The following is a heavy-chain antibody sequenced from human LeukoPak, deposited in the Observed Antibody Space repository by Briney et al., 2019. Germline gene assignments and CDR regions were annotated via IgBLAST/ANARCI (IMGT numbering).Heavy chain of an antibody. Sequence: GGSLRLSCAASGFTFSSYAMHWVRQAPGKGLEWVAVISYDGSNKYYADSVKGRFTISRDNSKNTPYLQMNSLRAEGTAVYYCARGGYYYDSSGYSNWFDPWGQGTLVTVSS. V-gene: IGHV3-30-3*01. J-gene: IGHJ5*02. CDR3: ARGGYYYDSSGYSNWFDP. D-gene: IGHD3-22*01. CDR2: ISYDGSNK. CDR1: GFTFSSYA.